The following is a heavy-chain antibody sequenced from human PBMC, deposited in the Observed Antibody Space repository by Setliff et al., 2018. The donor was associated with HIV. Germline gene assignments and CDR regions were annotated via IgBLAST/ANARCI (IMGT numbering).Heavy chain of an antibody. CDR2: IYYSESA. D-gene: IGHD5-18*01. CDR1: GGSISSSSYY. CDR3: ARGVQLWFRN. Sequence: PSETLSLTCTVSGGSISSSSYYWGWIRQPPGKGLEWIGSIYYSESANYNPSLKSRVTISVDTSKNQFSLRLSSVTAADTAVYYCARGVQLWFRNWGQGTLVTVSS. V-gene: IGHV4-39*07. J-gene: IGHJ4*02.